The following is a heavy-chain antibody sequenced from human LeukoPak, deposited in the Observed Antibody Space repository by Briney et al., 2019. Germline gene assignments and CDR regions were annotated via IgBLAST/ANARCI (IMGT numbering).Heavy chain of an antibody. Sequence: GGSLRLSCAASGFTVSSNYMSWVRQAPGKGLEWVSLIYGGRITYYADSVKSRFTISRDNSKNTLFLQVNSLRAEDTAVYYCARGHLVGTTSAYYYMDVWGKGTTVTVSS. CDR3: ARGHLVGTTSAYYYMDV. CDR1: GFTVSSNY. D-gene: IGHD1-26*01. V-gene: IGHV3-53*01. J-gene: IGHJ6*03. CDR2: IYGGRIT.